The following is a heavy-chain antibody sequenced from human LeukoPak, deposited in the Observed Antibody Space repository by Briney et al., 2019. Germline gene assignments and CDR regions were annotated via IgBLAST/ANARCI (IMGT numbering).Heavy chain of an antibody. CDR1: GFTFDDYA. CDR3: AKGLEDY. Sequence: GGSLRLSCAASGFTFDDYAMHWVRQAPGKGLEWVSGISWNSGSIGYADSVKGRFTISRDNAKNSLYLQMDSLRAEDTALYYCAKGLEDYWSQGTLVTVSS. CDR2: ISWNSGSI. J-gene: IGHJ4*02. V-gene: IGHV3-9*01.